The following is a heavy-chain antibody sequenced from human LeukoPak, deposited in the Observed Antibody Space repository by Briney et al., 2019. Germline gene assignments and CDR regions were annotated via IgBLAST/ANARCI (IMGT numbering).Heavy chain of an antibody. V-gene: IGHV4-59*08. J-gene: IGHJ4*02. Sequence: SGTLSLTCTVSGGSISSYYWSWIWQPPGKGLEWIGYIYYSGSTDYNPSLKSRVTMSVDTSKNQFSLKLSSVTAADTAVYYCATLQSSGYDYSDYWGQGILVTVSS. CDR3: ATLQSSGYDYSDY. CDR1: GGSISSYY. D-gene: IGHD3-22*01. CDR2: IYYSGST.